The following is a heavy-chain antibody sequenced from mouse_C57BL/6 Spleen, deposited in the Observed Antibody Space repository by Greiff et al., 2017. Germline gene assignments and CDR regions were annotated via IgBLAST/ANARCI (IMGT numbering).Heavy chain of an antibody. Sequence: VQLQQSGPELVKPGASVKLSCKASGYAFSSSWMKWVKQRPGKGLEWIGRIYPGDGDTNYNGKFKGKATLTADTSSSTAYMQLSSLTSEDSAVYFGARWGYYSDLDYWGQGTTLTVSS. V-gene: IGHV1-82*01. CDR2: IYPGDGDT. CDR1: GYAFSSSW. D-gene: IGHD1-1*01. CDR3: ARWGYYSDLDY. J-gene: IGHJ2*01.